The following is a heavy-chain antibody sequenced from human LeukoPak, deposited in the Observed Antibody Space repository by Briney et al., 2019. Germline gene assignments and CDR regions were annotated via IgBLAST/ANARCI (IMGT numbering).Heavy chain of an antibody. Sequence: GGSLGLSCAASGFTFSSYAMSWVRQAPGKGLEWVSAISGSGGSTYYAGSVKGRFTTSRDNSKNTLYLQMNSLRAEDTAVYYCAKGSAMVRGVMGVWGQGTTVTVSS. V-gene: IGHV3-23*01. CDR3: AKGSAMVRGVMGV. CDR1: GFTFSSYA. D-gene: IGHD3-10*01. CDR2: ISGSGGST. J-gene: IGHJ6*02.